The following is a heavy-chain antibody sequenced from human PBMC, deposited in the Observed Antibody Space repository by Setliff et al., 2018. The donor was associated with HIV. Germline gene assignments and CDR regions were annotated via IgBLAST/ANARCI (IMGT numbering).Heavy chain of an antibody. V-gene: IGHV4-59*12. CDR2: IFESGGT. D-gene: IGHD3-22*01. Sequence: SETLSLTCTVSDDSITGYYWSWIRQSPGKGLQCIGYIFESGGTNYNPSLRSRVTISMDTSKRQFSLTLTSVTAADTAIYYCARDPKHSSSGDLEYWGQGTLVTVSS. CDR1: DDSITGYY. J-gene: IGHJ4*02. CDR3: ARDPKHSSSGDLEY.